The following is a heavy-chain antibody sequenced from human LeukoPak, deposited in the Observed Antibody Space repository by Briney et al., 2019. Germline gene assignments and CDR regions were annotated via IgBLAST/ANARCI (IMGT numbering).Heavy chain of an antibody. J-gene: IGHJ6*03. Sequence: SETLSLTCTVSGGSISSSSYCWGWIRQPPGKGLEWIGSIYYSGITYYNPSLKSRVTISVDTSKNQFSLKLSSVTAADTAVYYCARAKAGPAGYYYYYMDVWGKGTTVTVS. CDR3: ARAKAGPAGYYYYYMDV. CDR1: GGSISSSSYC. D-gene: IGHD3-22*01. V-gene: IGHV4-39*07. CDR2: IYYSGIT.